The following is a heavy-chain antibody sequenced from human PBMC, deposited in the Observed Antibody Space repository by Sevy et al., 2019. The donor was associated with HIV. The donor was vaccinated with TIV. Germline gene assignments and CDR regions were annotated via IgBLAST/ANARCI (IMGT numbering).Heavy chain of an antibody. D-gene: IGHD1-1*01. CDR1: GGSITSLY. CDR3: AIANARGRGSS. Sequence: SETLSLTCTVSGGSITSLYWNWIRQPPGKGLEWIANIYYNGHINYNPSLKCRVTLSLDTSKNQFSLRLSSVTAADTAMYYRAIANARGRGSSWGQGTLVSVSS. CDR2: IYYNGHI. J-gene: IGHJ5*02. V-gene: IGHV4-59*08.